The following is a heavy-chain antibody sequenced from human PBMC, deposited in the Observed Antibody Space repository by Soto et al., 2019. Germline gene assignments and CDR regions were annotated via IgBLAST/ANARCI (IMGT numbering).Heavy chain of an antibody. CDR2: ISGSGGST. CDR1: GFPFISYA. CDR3: AKGTCYYPRPPLDP. D-gene: IGHD3-9*01. J-gene: IGHJ5*02. Sequence: PGGSLRLSCAASGFPFISYALSWVRQAPGKGLEWVSVISGSGGSTYYADSVKARFPISGDNSKNTLYLQMNSLRAEDAAVYYCAKGTCYYPRPPLDPWGQGTLVTVSS. V-gene: IGHV3-23*01.